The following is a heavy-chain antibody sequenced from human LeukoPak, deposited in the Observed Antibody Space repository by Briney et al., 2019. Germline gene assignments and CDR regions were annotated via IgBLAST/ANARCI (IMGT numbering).Heavy chain of an antibody. CDR3: ARDLYEMATISALDY. CDR2: ISSSSSTI. Sequence: GGSLRLSCAASGFTFSSYSMNWVRQAPGKGLEWVSYISSSSSTIYYADSVKGRFTISRDNAKNSLYLQMNSLRAEDTAVYYCARDLYEMATISALDYWGQGTLVTVSS. J-gene: IGHJ4*02. D-gene: IGHD5-24*01. V-gene: IGHV3-48*01. CDR1: GFTFSSYS.